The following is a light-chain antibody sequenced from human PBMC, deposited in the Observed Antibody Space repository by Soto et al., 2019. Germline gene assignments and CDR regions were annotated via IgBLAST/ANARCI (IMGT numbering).Light chain of an antibody. J-gene: IGLJ1*01. V-gene: IGLV2-14*03. Sequence: QSALTQPASVSGSPGQSFTISCTGTSSDVGGYNYVSWYQHHPGKAPKLMIFDVSNRPSGVSNRFSGSKSGNTASLTISGLQPEDEADYYCSSYTTSNTRQIVFGTGTKVTV. CDR2: DVS. CDR3: SSYTTSNTRQIV. CDR1: SSDVGGYNY.